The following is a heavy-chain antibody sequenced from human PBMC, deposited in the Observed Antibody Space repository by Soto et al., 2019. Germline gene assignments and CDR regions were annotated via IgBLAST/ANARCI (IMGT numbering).Heavy chain of an antibody. CDR2: IYYSGST. CDR1: GGSISSYY. Sequence: SETLSLTCTVSGGSISSYYWSWIRQPPGKGLEWIGYIYYSGSTNYNPSLKGRVTISVDTSKNQFSLELSSVTAADTAVYYCARGRFCSRLFRGFLSGMDVWGQGTTVTVSS. J-gene: IGHJ6*02. CDR3: ARGRFCSRLFRGFLSGMDV. V-gene: IGHV4-59*01. D-gene: IGHD3-3*01.